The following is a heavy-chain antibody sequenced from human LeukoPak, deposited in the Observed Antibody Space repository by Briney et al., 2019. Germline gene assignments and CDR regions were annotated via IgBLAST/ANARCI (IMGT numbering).Heavy chain of an antibody. Sequence: GGSLRLSCEASGFTVSSNYMSWVRQAPGKGLEWVSAISGSGGSTYYADSVKGRFTISRDNSKNTLYLQMNSLRAEDTAVYYCAKDPTSSARRNWFDPWGQGTLVTVSS. CDR1: GFTVSSNY. D-gene: IGHD2-2*01. CDR2: ISGSGGST. CDR3: AKDPTSSARRNWFDP. J-gene: IGHJ5*02. V-gene: IGHV3-23*01.